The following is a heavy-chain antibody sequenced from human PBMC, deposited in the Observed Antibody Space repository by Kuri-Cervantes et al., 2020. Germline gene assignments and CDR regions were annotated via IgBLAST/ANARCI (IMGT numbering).Heavy chain of an antibody. J-gene: IGHJ3*02. CDR1: GFTFSSYA. V-gene: IGHV3-30-3*01. D-gene: IGHD2-15*01. CDR3: ARYFSSSSCWDAFDI. CDR2: ISYDGSNK. Sequence: GGSLRLSCAASGFTFSSYAMHWVRQAPGKGLEWVAVISYDGSNKYYADSVKGRFTISRDNAKNSLYLQMNSLRAEDTAVYYCARYFSSSSCWDAFDIWGQGTMVTVSS.